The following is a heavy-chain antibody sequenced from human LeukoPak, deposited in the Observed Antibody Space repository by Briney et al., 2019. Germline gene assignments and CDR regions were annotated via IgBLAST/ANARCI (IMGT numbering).Heavy chain of an antibody. CDR2: ISYDGSNK. CDR1: GFTFSNYA. D-gene: IGHD5/OR15-5a*01. V-gene: IGHV3-30-3*01. J-gene: IGHJ3*01. Sequence: GGSLRLSCAASGFTFSNYAVHWVRQAPGKGLEWVAVISYDGSNKYYADSVKGRFTISRDSSKNTLYLQMNSLRAEDTAVYYCARGRTGIYDVFDVWGQGTMVTVPS. CDR3: ARGRTGIYDVFDV.